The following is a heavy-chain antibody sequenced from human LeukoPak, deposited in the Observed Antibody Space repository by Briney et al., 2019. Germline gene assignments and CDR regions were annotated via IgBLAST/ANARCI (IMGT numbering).Heavy chain of an antibody. CDR1: GGTFSSYA. D-gene: IGHD6-19*01. CDR3: ARARAVAGYYFDY. CDR2: TIPIFGTA. Sequence: GASVKVSCKASGGTFSSYAISWVRQAPGQGLEWMGGTIPIFGTANYAQKFQGRVTITADESTSTAYMELSSLRSEDTAVYYCARARAVAGYYFDYWGQGTLVTVSS. V-gene: IGHV1-69*01. J-gene: IGHJ4*02.